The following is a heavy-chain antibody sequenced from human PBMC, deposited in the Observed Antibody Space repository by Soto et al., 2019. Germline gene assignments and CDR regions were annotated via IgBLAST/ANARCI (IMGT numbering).Heavy chain of an antibody. Sequence: GGSLRLSCAASGFTFSSYAMHWVRQAPGKGLEWVAVISYDGSNKYYADSVKGRFTISRDNAKSSLYLQMNSLRAEDTAVYYCARLYGDYDYYYYYYYMDVWGKGTTVTVSS. CDR1: GFTFSSYA. CDR2: ISYDGSNK. CDR3: ARLYGDYDYYYYYYYMDV. J-gene: IGHJ6*03. V-gene: IGHV3-30-3*01. D-gene: IGHD4-17*01.